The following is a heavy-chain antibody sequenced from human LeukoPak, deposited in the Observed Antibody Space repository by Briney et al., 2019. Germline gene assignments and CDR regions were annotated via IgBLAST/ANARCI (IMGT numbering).Heavy chain of an antibody. D-gene: IGHD5/OR15-5a*01. J-gene: IGHJ6*02. CDR2: TNPSGGST. CDR1: GYTFSGYS. CDR3: AREGSSTPYYYYGMDV. V-gene: IGHV1-46*01. Sequence: RASVKVSCKASGYTFSGYSMHWVRQAPGQGLEWMGITNPSGGSTSYAQKFQGRVTMTRDTSTSTVYMELSSLRSEDTAVYYCAREGSSTPYYYYGMDVWGQGTTVTVSS.